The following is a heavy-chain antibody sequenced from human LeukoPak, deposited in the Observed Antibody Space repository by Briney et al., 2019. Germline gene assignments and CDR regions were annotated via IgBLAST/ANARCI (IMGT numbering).Heavy chain of an antibody. CDR3: ARRNYDSSVSLPGGFDY. D-gene: IGHD3-22*01. CDR1: GYTFTGYY. Sequence: ASVKVSCKASGYTFTGYYMNWVRQAPGQGLEWMGWIDPKSGGTSYAQKFQGRVTMTRDTSISTAYMELSRLSSDDTAVYYCARRNYDSSVSLPGGFDYWGQGTLVTVSS. J-gene: IGHJ4*02. V-gene: IGHV1-2*02. CDR2: IDPKSGGT.